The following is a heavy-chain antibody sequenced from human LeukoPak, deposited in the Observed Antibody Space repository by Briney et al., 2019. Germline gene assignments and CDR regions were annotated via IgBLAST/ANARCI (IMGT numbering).Heavy chain of an antibody. CDR2: IYYIGST. Sequence: PSETLPLTCTVSGGSISSSSYYWDWIRQPPGKWLEWIGSIYYIGSTNYNPSPNSRVTISVDTSKNQFSLKLSSVTAADTAVYYCARRTILTGSDYWGQGTLVTVSS. CDR1: GGSISSSSYY. D-gene: IGHD3-9*01. J-gene: IGHJ4*02. CDR3: ARRTILTGSDY. V-gene: IGHV4-39*01.